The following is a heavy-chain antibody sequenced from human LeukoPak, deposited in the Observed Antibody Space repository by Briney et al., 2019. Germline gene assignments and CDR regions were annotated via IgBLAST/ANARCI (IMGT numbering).Heavy chain of an antibody. CDR2: IYHSGST. V-gene: IGHV4-31*03. CDR1: GGSVSSGDYY. Sequence: SQTLSLTCTVSGGSVSSGDYYWTWIRQLPGEGLEWIGYIYHSGSTYYNPSLRSRVTMSVDTSQNQFSLKLTSVTAADTAVYYCARKGGSYYYFHYWGQGTLVTVSS. CDR3: ARKGGSYYYFHY. D-gene: IGHD1-26*01. J-gene: IGHJ4*02.